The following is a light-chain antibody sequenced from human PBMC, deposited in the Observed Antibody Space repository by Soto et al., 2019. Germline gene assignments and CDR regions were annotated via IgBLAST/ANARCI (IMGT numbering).Light chain of an antibody. J-gene: IGKJ1*01. CDR2: DAS. CDR3: HQYNGWPRT. V-gene: IGKV1-5*01. CDR1: QTISSW. Sequence: DIQMTQSPSTLSGSVGDRVTITCRASQTISSWLAWYQQKPGKAPKLLIYDASSLESGVPSRFSGSGSGTEFTLTISSLQPEDFAVYYCHQYNGWPRTFGQGTKVDIK.